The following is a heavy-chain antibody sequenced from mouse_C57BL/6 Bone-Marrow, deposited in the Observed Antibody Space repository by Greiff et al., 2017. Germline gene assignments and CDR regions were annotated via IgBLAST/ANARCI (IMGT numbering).Heavy chain of an antibody. CDR2: IHPNSGST. D-gene: IGHD2-3*01. J-gene: IGHJ4*01. CDR3: ERWLLFYYAMDY. V-gene: IGHV1-64*01. CDR1: GYTFTSYW. Sequence: QVQLQQPGAELVKPGASVKLSCKASGYTFTSYWMHWVKQRPGQGLEWIGMIHPNSGSTNYNEKFKSKATLTVDKSSSTAYMQLSSLTSEDSAVYYGERWLLFYYAMDYWGQGTSVTVSS.